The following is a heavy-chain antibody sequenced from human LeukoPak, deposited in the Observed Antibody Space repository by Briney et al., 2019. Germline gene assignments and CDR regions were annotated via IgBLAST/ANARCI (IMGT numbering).Heavy chain of an antibody. CDR1: GFTFSSYG. V-gene: IGHV3-33*06. CDR3: AKEACSGGSCYENY. J-gene: IGHJ4*02. Sequence: GGSLRLSCAASGFTFSSYGMHWVRQAPGKGLEWVAVIWYDGSNKYYADSVKGRFTISRDNPKNTLYLQMNSLRAEDTAVYYCAKEACSGGSCYENYWGQGTLVTVSS. CDR2: IWYDGSNK. D-gene: IGHD2-15*01.